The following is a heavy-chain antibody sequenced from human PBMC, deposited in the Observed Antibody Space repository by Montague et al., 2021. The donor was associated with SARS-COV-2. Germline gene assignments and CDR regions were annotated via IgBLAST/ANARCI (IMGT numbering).Heavy chain of an antibody. CDR3: AHRLPAVAAFDY. D-gene: IGHD6-6*01. CDR1: GFSLSTRTVG. Sequence: PALVKPTQTLTLTCTFSGFSLSTRTVGVGWIRQPPGKALEWLALIYWDDDNRYSPSLKSRLTITKVTSKNQVVLTMTNMDPVDTATYYCAHRLPAVAAFDYWGQGTLVTVSS. J-gene: IGHJ4*02. CDR2: IYWDDDN. V-gene: IGHV2-5*02.